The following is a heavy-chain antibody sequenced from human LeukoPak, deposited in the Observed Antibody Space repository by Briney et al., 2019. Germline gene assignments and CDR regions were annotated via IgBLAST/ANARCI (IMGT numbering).Heavy chain of an antibody. CDR1: GFTFSSYS. V-gene: IGHV3-48*01. Sequence: GGSLRLSCAASGFTFSSYSMNWVRQAPGKGLEWVSYISSSSRTIHYADSVKGRFTISRDSAKSSLYLQMNSLRAEDTAVYYCATSNHIAAAGTWGQGTLVTVSS. CDR2: ISSSSRTI. D-gene: IGHD6-13*01. J-gene: IGHJ4*02. CDR3: ATSNHIAAAGT.